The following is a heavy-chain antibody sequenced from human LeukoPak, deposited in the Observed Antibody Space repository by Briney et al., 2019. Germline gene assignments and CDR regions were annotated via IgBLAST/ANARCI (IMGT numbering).Heavy chain of an antibody. V-gene: IGHV3-21*01. Sequence: GGSLRLSCAASGFTFSSYGMHWVRQAPGKGLEWVSSISSSSSYIYYADSVKGRFTISRDNAKNSLYLQMNSLRAEDTAVYYCARAPVGADAFDIWGQGTMVTVSS. CDR3: ARAPVGADAFDI. CDR2: ISSSSSYI. CDR1: GFTFSSYG. J-gene: IGHJ3*02. D-gene: IGHD1-26*01.